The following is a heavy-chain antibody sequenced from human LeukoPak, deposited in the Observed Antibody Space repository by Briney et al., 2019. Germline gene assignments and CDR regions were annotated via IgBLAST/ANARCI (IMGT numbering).Heavy chain of an antibody. Sequence: GASVKVSCKASGYTFTGYYMHWVRQAPGQGLEWMGWINPNSGGTNYAQKFQGRVTMTRDTSISTAYMELSRLRSDDTAVHYCARDGDCGGDCYARGGYYYYYYMDVWGKGTTVTVS. D-gene: IGHD2-21*02. J-gene: IGHJ6*03. CDR3: ARDGDCGGDCYARGGYYYYYYMDV. CDR2: INPNSGGT. V-gene: IGHV1-2*02. CDR1: GYTFTGYY.